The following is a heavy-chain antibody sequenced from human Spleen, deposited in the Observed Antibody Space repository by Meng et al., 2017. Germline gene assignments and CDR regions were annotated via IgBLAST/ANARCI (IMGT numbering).Heavy chain of an antibody. J-gene: IGHJ5*02. D-gene: IGHD1-7*01. CDR3: ARASITGTRWFDP. Sequence: GESLKISCKGSGYSFSSYWIGWVRQMPGKGLEWMGIIYPGDSDTRYSPSFQGQVSISADKSISTAYLQWSSLKASDTAIYYCARASITGTRWFDPWGQGTLVTVSS. CDR1: GYSFSSYW. V-gene: IGHV5-51*01. CDR2: IYPGDSDT.